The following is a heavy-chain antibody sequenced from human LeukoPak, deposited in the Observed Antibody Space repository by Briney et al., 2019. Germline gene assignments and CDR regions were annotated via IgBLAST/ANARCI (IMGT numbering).Heavy chain of an antibody. V-gene: IGHV4-61*02. CDR3: ARGDYGSGSYSTLFDY. D-gene: IGHD3-10*01. J-gene: IGHJ4*02. CDR2: IYTSGST. CDR1: GGSISSGSYY. Sequence: PSQTLSLTCTVSGGSISSGSYYWSWIRQPAGKGLEWIGRIYTSGSTNYNPSLKSRVTISVDKSKNQFSLKLSSVTAADTAVYYCARGDYGSGSYSTLFDYWGQGTLVTVSS.